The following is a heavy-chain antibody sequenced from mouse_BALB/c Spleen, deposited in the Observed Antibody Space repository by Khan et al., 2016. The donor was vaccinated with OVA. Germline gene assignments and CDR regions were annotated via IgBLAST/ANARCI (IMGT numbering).Heavy chain of an antibody. Sequence: QVQLQQSGAELARPGTSVKVSCKASGYAFTNYLIEWVKQRPGQGLEWIGVINPGSGGTNYNEKFKGKATLTADKSSSTAYMQLSSLTSDDSAVXFCARRDYAMDYWGQGTSVTVSS. CDR1: GYAFTNYL. CDR3: ARRDYAMDY. V-gene: IGHV1-54*01. CDR2: INPGSGGT. J-gene: IGHJ4*01.